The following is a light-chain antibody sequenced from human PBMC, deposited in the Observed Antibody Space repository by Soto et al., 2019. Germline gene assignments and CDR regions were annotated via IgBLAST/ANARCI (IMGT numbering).Light chain of an antibody. CDR3: QQYNNWLPLT. CDR1: QSVNSN. CDR2: GAS. V-gene: IGKV3-15*01. J-gene: IGKJ4*01. Sequence: EIVMTQSPATLSVSPGERATLSCRASQSVNSNLAWYQQKPGQAPRLLIYGASTRATGIPARFSGSGSGTEFTLTISSLQSEDFAVYYCQQYNNWLPLTFGGGTNVEIK.